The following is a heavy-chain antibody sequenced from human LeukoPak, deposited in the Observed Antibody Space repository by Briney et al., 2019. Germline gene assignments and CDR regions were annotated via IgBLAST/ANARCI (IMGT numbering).Heavy chain of an antibody. CDR1: SHSISSSTYY. CDR2: IYYSGST. V-gene: IGHV4-39*01. D-gene: IGHD3-10*01. J-gene: IGHJ3*02. Sequence: PSEALSLTCTVSSHSISSSTYYWGWIRQPPGEGLEWIGSIYYSGSTFYNPSLKSRVTISVDTSKNQISLKLSSVTAADTAVYYCARHYHYGSGTYMPFDIWGQGTMVTVSS. CDR3: ARHYHYGSGTYMPFDI.